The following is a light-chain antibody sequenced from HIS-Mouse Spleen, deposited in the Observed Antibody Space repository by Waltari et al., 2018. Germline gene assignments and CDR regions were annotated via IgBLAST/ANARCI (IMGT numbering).Light chain of an antibody. CDR2: EVS. J-gene: IGLJ2*01. CDR3: SSYAGSNNYVV. Sequence: QSALTQPPSASGSPGQSVTISCTGTSSDVGGYNYVSWYQQHPGKAPKLMIYEVSKRPSGVPDRLSGSKSGNTASLTGSGLQAEDEADYYCSSYAGSNNYVVFGGGTKLTVL. V-gene: IGLV2-8*01. CDR1: SSDVGGYNY.